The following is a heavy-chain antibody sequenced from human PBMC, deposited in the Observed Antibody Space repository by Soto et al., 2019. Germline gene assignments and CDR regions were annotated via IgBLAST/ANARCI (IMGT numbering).Heavy chain of an antibody. J-gene: IGHJ6*02. V-gene: IGHV1-18*01. CDR2: ISTDNGNT. Sequence: ASVKVSCKASGYTFTSSGISWVRQAPGQGLEWLGWISTDNGNTNYAQHLQGRVSLTTDTSTSTAYMELRSLRSDDTAVYYCARVYYYGSGTYYYYGMDVWGQGTTVTVSS. CDR3: ARVYYYGSGTYYYYGMDV. D-gene: IGHD3-10*01. CDR1: GYTFTSSG.